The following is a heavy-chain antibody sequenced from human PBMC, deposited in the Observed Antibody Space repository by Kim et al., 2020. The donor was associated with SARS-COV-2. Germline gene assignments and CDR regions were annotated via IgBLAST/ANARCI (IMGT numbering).Heavy chain of an antibody. J-gene: IGHJ4*02. Sequence: LYYAASVRGRFTTSRDTATSSLFLEMNSLRAEDTAVYYCASGFYGSSFDNWGQGTLVSVSS. CDR2: L. D-gene: IGHD3-10*01. CDR3: ASGFYGSSFDN. V-gene: IGHV3-21*01.